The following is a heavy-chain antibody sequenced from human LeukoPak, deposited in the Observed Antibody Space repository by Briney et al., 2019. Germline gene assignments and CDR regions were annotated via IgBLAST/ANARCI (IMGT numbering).Heavy chain of an antibody. V-gene: IGHV3-23*01. CDR3: AKRVVPAAIAGVIDY. D-gene: IGHD2-2*02. CDR1: GFTFSSYA. J-gene: IGHJ4*02. Sequence: GGSLRLSCAASGFTFSSYAMSWVRQAPGKGLEWVSAISGSGGSTYYADSVKGRFTISRDNSKNTLYLQMNSLRAEDTAVYYCAKRVVPAAIAGVIDYWSQGTLVTVSS. CDR2: ISGSGGST.